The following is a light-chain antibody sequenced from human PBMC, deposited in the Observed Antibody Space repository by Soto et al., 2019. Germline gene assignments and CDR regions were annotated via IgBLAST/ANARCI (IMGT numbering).Light chain of an antibody. CDR3: TSFTTSKTYI. CDR1: SGDIGSYDR. Sequence: QSVLTQPPSVSGSPGQSVTISCTGTSGDIGSYDRVSWYQQPPGTAPRLMIYEVSNRPSGVPDRFSGSKSGNTASLTISGLQPEDETDHYCTSFTTSKTYIFGTGTKVTVL. V-gene: IGLV2-18*02. CDR2: EVS. J-gene: IGLJ1*01.